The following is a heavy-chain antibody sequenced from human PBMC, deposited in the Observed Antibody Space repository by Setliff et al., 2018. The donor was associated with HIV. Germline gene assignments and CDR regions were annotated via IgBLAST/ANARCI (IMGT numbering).Heavy chain of an antibody. V-gene: IGHV3-15*07. Sequence: GGSLRLSCAASGFGFSSAYMNWVRQASGNGPEWVGPIKNAGRITSNGGTADYAAPVKGRFTISRDDSQNMVYLQRNSLENEDTAMYYCTTEADCSSSSCPGTCEYWGQRTLVTVSS. CDR2: IKNAGRITSNGGTA. CDR3: TTEADCSSSSCPGTCEY. J-gene: IGHJ4*02. CDR1: GFGFSSAY. D-gene: IGHD2-2*01.